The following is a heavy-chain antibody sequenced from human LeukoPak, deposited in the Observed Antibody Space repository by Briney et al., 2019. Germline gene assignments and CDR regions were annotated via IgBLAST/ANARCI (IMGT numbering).Heavy chain of an antibody. D-gene: IGHD6-19*01. CDR1: GFTFSSYW. J-gene: IGHJ4*02. V-gene: IGHV3-7*04. Sequence: GVSLRLSCAASGFTFSSYWMSWVRQAPGXXXEWVANIKQDGSEKYYVDSVEGRFTISRDNAKNSLYLQMNNLRAEDTAVYYCAGGSGWLIDYWGQGTLVTVSS. CDR2: IKQDGSEK. CDR3: AGGSGWLIDY.